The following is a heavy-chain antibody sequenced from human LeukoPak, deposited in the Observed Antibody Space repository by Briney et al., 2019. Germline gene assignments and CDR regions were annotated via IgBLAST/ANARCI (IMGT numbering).Heavy chain of an antibody. D-gene: IGHD3-10*01. Sequence: GSLRLSCAASGFTVSSNYMSWVRRAPGKGLEWVSVIYSGGSTYYADSVKGRFTISRDNSKNTLYLQMNSLRAEDTAVYYCARTMVRGVTDDYWGQGTLVTVSS. CDR3: ARTMVRGVTDDY. CDR1: GFTVSSNY. V-gene: IGHV3-66*01. CDR2: IYSGGST. J-gene: IGHJ4*02.